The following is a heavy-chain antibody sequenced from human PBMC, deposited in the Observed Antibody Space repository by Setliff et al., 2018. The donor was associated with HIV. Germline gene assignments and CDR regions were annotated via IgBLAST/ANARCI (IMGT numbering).Heavy chain of an antibody. CDR3: ARTCVGHFTVTSWSFDY. Sequence: PSETLSLTCTFSGASIGCDDVYWSWIRQPAGKGLEWIGHIYSSENTNYNPSLKSGVTISLDTSKSQFSLKLTSVTATDTATYYRARTCVGHFTVTSWSFDYWGQGALVTVSS. D-gene: IGHD3-16*02. CDR2: IYSSENT. J-gene: IGHJ4*02. CDR1: GASIGCDDVY. V-gene: IGHV4-61*09.